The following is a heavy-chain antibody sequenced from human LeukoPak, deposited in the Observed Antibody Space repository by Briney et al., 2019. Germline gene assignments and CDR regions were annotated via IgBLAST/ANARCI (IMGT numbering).Heavy chain of an antibody. V-gene: IGHV4-59*11. CDR3: VKVGYGSGTWGWFDP. Sequence: SETLSLTCNVSGASISGHYWSWIRQSPGKGLECIAYIYSGSVDYNPSLKSRATISGDTSKNQVSLNLKSVTTADTAMYYCVKVGYGSGTWGWFDPWGQGILVTVST. D-gene: IGHD3-10*01. CDR2: IYSGSV. J-gene: IGHJ5*02. CDR1: GASISGHY.